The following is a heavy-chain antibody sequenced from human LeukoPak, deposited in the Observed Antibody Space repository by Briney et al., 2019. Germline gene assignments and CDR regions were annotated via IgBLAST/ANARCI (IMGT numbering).Heavy chain of an antibody. CDR1: GGSISSYY. Sequence: SETLSLTCTVSGGSISSYYWSWIRQPPGKGLEWIGYIYYSGSTNYNPSLKSRVTISVDTSKNQFSLKLSSVTAADTAVYYCARDFLGYCSGGSCPNWFDPWGQGTLVTVSP. J-gene: IGHJ5*02. CDR2: IYYSGST. D-gene: IGHD2-15*01. CDR3: ARDFLGYCSGGSCPNWFDP. V-gene: IGHV4-59*01.